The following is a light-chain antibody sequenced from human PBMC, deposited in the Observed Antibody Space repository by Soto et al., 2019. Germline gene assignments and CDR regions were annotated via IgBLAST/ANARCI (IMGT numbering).Light chain of an antibody. J-gene: IGLJ1*01. CDR1: SGHSNYI. Sequence: QSVLTQSSSASASLGSSVTLPCTLNSGHSNYIIAWHQQQPGKAPRYLMKVEGSGRFNRGGGVPYRFSGSSSGADRYLTISNLQVEAEDNYSCGNGDSNTYVFGTGTKLTVL. CDR2: VEGSGRF. V-gene: IGLV4-60*02. CDR3: GNGDSNTYV.